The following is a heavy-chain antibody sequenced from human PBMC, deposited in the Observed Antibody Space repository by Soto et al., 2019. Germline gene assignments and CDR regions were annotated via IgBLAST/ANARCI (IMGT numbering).Heavy chain of an antibody. CDR3: ARAPPVIDSSGYFDY. Sequence: QVQLQQWGAGLLKPSETLSLTCAVYGGSFSGYYWSWIRQPPGKGLEWIGEINHSGSTYYNPSLKSRVTISVDTSKNQFSLKLSSVTAADTAVYYCARAPPVIDSSGYFDYWGQGTLVTVSS. J-gene: IGHJ4*02. V-gene: IGHV4-34*01. D-gene: IGHD3-22*01. CDR1: GGSFSGYY. CDR2: INHSGST.